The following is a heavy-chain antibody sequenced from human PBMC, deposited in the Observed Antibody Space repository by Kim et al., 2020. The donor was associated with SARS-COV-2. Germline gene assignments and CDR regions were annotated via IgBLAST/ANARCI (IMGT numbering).Heavy chain of an antibody. CDR2: INPNSGGT. V-gene: IGHV1-2*02. CDR1: GYTFTGYY. CDR3: ARAYDSSGYLIFDY. Sequence: ASVKVSCKASGYTFTGYYMHWVRQAPGQGLEWMGWINPNSGGTNYAQKFQGRVTMTRDTSISTAYMELSSLRSDDTAVYYCARAYDSSGYLIFDYWGQGTLVTVSS. D-gene: IGHD3-22*01. J-gene: IGHJ4*02.